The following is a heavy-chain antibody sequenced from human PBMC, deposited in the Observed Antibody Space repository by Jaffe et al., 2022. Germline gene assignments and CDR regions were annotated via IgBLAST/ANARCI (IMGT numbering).Heavy chain of an antibody. CDR3: ARESGYSYGHPFYYYYYMDV. J-gene: IGHJ6*03. D-gene: IGHD5-18*01. CDR1: GFTFSSYW. Sequence: EVQLVESGGGLVQPGGSLRLSCAASGFTFSSYWMSWVRQAPGKGLEWVANIKQDGSEKYYVDSVKGRFTISRDNAKNSLYLQMNSLRAEDTAVYYCARESGYSYGHPFYYYYYMDVWGKGTTVTVSS. V-gene: IGHV3-7*05. CDR2: IKQDGSEK.